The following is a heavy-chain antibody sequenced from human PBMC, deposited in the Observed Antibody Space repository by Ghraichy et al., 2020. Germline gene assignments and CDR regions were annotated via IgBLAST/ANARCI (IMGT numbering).Heavy chain of an antibody. CDR2: IYSDGST. J-gene: IGHJ4*02. V-gene: IGHV3-53*01. D-gene: IGHD6-13*01. CDR3: ASDSAAAIHIFDY. Sequence: GGSLRLSCAASGFTVNITSMNWVRQAPGKGLEWVSVIYSDGSTFYADSVKGRFTMSRDNSKNTLYLQMYSLRAEDTAIYYCASDSAAAIHIFDYWGQGTLVTVSS. CDR1: GFTVNITS.